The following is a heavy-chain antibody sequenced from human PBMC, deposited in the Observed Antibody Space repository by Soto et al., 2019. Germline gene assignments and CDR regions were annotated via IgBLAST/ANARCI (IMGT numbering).Heavy chain of an antibody. CDR2: IDPSDSYT. D-gene: IGHD6-13*01. CDR3: ARIIADVDYYYYVMDA. CDR1: GYSFTNYW. J-gene: IGHJ6*02. Sequence: PXESLKISCEGSGYSFTNYWINWVRQMPGKGPEWMGRIDPSDSYTNYSPSFQGHVTISADKSISTAYLQWSSLKASDTAIYYCARIIADVDYYYYVMDAWGQGTTVTVSS. V-gene: IGHV5-10-1*01.